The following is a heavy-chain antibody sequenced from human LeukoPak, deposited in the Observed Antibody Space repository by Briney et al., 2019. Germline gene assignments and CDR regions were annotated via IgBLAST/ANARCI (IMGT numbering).Heavy chain of an antibody. V-gene: IGHV4-59*01. D-gene: IGHD5-24*01. CDR2: IYYSGST. Sequence: SETLSLTCTVSGDSISSYYWRWLRQHPGKGVEGIGYIYYSGSTNYTPSLKTRVTISVDTSKHQFSLKLSSVTAADTAVYYCARGEGRDGYNGFDYWGQGTLVTVSS. CDR1: GDSISSYY. CDR3: ARGEGRDGYNGFDY. J-gene: IGHJ4*02.